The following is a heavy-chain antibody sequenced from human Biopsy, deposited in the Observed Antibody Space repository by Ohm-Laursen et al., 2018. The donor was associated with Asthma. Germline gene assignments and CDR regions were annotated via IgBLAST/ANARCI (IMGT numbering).Heavy chain of an antibody. CDR1: GFTFSSYG. J-gene: IGHJ3*02. D-gene: IGHD1-1*01. CDR3: AKESGSNYAFDI. CDR2: ISYDGSNK. Sequence: SLRLSCAASGFTFSSYGMHWVRQAPAKGLEWAAVISYDGSNKYYADSVKGRFTISRDNSKNTLYLQMNSLRAEDTAVYYCAKESGSNYAFDIWGQGTMVTVSS. V-gene: IGHV3-30*18.